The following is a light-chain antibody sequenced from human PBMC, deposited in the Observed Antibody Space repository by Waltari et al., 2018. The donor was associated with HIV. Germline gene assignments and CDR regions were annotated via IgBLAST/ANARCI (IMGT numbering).Light chain of an antibody. CDR1: SLRNYY. CDR3: ASRDNNGKRVL. V-gene: IGLV3-19*01. Sequence: SSELTQDPAVSVALGQTVTITCQGDSLRNYYASWHQQKPGQAPILVIYDKNTRPSGIPDRFSGSTSGTTASLTITGSQAEDEADYYCASRDNNGKRVLFGGGTKVTVL. CDR2: DKN. J-gene: IGLJ3*02.